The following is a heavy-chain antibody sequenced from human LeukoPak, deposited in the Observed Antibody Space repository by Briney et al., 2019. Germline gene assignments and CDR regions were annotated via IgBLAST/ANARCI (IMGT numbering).Heavy chain of an antibody. D-gene: IGHD4-23*01. J-gene: IGHJ4*02. V-gene: IGHV4-34*01. Sequence: SETLSLTCAVYGGSFSGYYWSWIRQPPGKGLEWIGEINHSGSTSYNPSLKSRVTISVDTSKNQFSLKLSSVTAADTAVYYCARGGGEFDYWGQGTLVTVSS. CDR1: GGSFSGYY. CDR2: INHSGST. CDR3: ARGGGEFDY.